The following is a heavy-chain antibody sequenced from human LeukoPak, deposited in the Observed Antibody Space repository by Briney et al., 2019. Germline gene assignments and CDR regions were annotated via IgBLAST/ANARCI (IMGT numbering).Heavy chain of an antibody. CDR2: IYYSGRA. D-gene: IGHD7-27*01. J-gene: IGHJ4*02. V-gene: IGHV4-59*01. CDR3: ARERGGQRTGQFDQ. Sequence: SENLSLTCTVSGDSIRSSYWSWIRQPPGETLEGVGYIYYSGRANYNPSLKDRVSMSVDTSKSQLSLRLSSVTAADTAVYYCARERGGQRTGQFDQWGQGILVTVSS. CDR1: GDSIRSSY.